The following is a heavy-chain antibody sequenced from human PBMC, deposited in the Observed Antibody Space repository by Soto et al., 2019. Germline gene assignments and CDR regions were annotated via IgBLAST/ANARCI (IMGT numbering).Heavy chain of an antibody. D-gene: IGHD3-22*01. V-gene: IGHV4-31*03. Sequence: PSETLSLTCTVSGGSISSGGYSWSWIRQHPGKGLEWIGYIYDSGSTYYNPSLKSRVTISVDTSKNQFTLKLSSVTAADTAVYYCARLDSSGYYYGYYFDYWGQGTLVTVSS. CDR1: GGSISSGGYS. J-gene: IGHJ4*02. CDR3: ARLDSSGYYYGYYFDY. CDR2: IYDSGST.